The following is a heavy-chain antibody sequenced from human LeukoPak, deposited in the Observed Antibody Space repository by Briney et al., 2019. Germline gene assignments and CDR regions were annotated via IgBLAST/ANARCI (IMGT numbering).Heavy chain of an antibody. Sequence: ASVKVACKASGYTFTHYAVHWVRQAPGQRLEWMGWTNVGNDYTESSQKFQDRLTITSDTTATTVYMELSSLRSEDTAVYYCARDDFSTYRGLNSFDYGGRGSLVTVSS. V-gene: IGHV1-3*01. CDR1: GYTFTHYA. J-gene: IGHJ4*02. CDR3: ARDDFSTYRGLNSFDY. CDR2: TNVGNDYT. D-gene: IGHD4-11*01.